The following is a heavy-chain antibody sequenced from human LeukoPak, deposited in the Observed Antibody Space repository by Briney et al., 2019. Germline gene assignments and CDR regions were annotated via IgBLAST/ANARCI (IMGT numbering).Heavy chain of an antibody. Sequence: GASVKVSCKASGYTFTGYGISWVRQAPGQGLEWMGWISAYNGNTNYAQKLQGRVTMTTDTSTSTAYMELRSLRSDDTAVYYCARDGDIVVVPAASRGYFQHWGQGTLVTVSS. CDR2: ISAYNGNT. CDR3: ARDGDIVVVPAASRGYFQH. D-gene: IGHD2-2*01. CDR1: GYTFTGYG. J-gene: IGHJ1*01. V-gene: IGHV1-18*01.